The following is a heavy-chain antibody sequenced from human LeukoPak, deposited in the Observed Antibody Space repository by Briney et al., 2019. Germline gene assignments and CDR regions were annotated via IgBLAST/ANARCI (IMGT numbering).Heavy chain of an antibody. D-gene: IGHD6-6*01. Sequence: GESLKISCKGSGYSFTRYWIGWVRQMPGKGLEWMGIIYPGDSETRYSPSFQGQVTISADKSFSTAYLQWRSLKASDTAMYYCARWQLANGAFDIWGQGTMVTV. CDR1: GYSFTRYW. CDR2: IYPGDSET. J-gene: IGHJ3*02. CDR3: ARWQLANGAFDI. V-gene: IGHV5-51*01.